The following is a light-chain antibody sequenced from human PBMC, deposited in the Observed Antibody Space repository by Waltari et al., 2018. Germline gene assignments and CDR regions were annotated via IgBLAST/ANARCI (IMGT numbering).Light chain of an antibody. J-gene: IGKJ1*01. V-gene: IGKV1-5*03. CDR1: QSISSG. CDR3: QQYNSYSRA. CDR2: KAS. Sequence: DIQMTQSPSTLSASVGDRVTITCRAGQSISSGLAWYQQKPGKAPKLLIYKASSLESGVPSRFSGSGSGTEFTLTISSLQPDDFATYYCQQYNSYSRAFGQGTKVEIK.